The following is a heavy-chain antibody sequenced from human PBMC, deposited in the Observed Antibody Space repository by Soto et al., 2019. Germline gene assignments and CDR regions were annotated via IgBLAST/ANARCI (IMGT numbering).Heavy chain of an antibody. CDR1: GGSISSSNW. D-gene: IGHD4-17*01. J-gene: IGHJ4*02. Sequence: PSETLSLTCAVSGGSISSSNWWSWVRQPPGKGLEWIGNIYYSENTYYNPSLKSRVTISVDTSKNQFSLRLTSVTAADTAVYYCATHPPYGPLDHWGQGTLVTVSS. CDR2: IYYSENT. CDR3: ATHPPYGPLDH. V-gene: IGHV4-4*02.